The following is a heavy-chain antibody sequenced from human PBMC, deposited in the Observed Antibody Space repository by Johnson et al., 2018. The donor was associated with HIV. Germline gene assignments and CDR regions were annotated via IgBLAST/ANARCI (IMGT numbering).Heavy chain of an antibody. Sequence: VQLVESGGGLVQPGGSLRLSCAASGFTVSSDYMNWVRQAPGKGLEWVSVIYSGGSTYYADSVKGRFTISRDNSKNTLYLQMNSLRAEDTAVYYCARDTPFDIWGQGTMVTVSS. V-gene: IGHV3-66*01. CDR2: IYSGGST. J-gene: IGHJ3*02. CDR3: ARDTPFDI. CDR1: GFTVSSDY.